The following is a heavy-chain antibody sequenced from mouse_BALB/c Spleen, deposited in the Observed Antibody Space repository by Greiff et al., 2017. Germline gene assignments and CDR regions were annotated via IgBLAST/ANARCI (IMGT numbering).Heavy chain of an antibody. J-gene: IGHJ2*01. Sequence: DVMLVESGGGLVKPGGSRKLSCAASGFTFSSFGMHWVRQAPEKGLEWVAYISSGSSTIYYADTVKGRFTISRDNPKNTLFLQMTSLRSEDTAMYYCARSGDGSSDFDYWGQGTTLTVSS. CDR2: ISSGSSTI. V-gene: IGHV5-17*02. CDR1: GFTFSSFG. D-gene: IGHD1-1*01. CDR3: ARSGDGSSDFDY.